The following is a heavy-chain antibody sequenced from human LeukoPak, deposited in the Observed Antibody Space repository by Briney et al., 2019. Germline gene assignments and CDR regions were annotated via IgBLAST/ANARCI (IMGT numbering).Heavy chain of an antibody. Sequence: PGGSLRLSCAASEFTLSSYAMSWVRQAPGKGLEWVSGISGSGGDTYYAGSVKGRFTISRDNSKNMLYLQMNSLRADDTAVYYCAKGHLSILFPFDNWGQGTLVTVSS. CDR3: AKGHLSILFPFDN. CDR1: EFTLSSYA. CDR2: ISGSGGDT. J-gene: IGHJ4*02. D-gene: IGHD2-21*01. V-gene: IGHV3-23*01.